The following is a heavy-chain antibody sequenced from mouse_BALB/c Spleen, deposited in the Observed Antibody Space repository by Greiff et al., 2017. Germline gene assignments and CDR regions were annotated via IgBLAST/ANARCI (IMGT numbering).Heavy chain of an antibody. CDR1: GFNIKDTY. CDR2: IYPGNGDT. Sequence: QVQLQQSGAELVKPGASVKLSCTASGFNIKDTYMHWVKQTPGQGLEWIGAIYPGNGDTSYNQKFKGKATLTADKSSSTAYMQLSSLTSEDSAVYYCARERDSGLPLFAYWGQGTLVTVSA. J-gene: IGHJ3*01. D-gene: IGHD2-4*01. V-gene: IGHV1-12*01. CDR3: ARERDSGLPLFAY.